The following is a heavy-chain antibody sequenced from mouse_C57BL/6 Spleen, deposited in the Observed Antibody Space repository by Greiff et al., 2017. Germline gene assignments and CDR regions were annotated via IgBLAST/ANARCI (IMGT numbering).Heavy chain of an antibody. Sequence: EVKLVESGAELVRPGASVKLSCTASGFNIKDDYMHWVKQRPEQGLEWIGWIDPENGDTEYASKFQGKATITADTSSNTAYLQLSSLTSEDTAVYYCTSGYDWGQGTLVTVSA. CDR2: IDPENGDT. D-gene: IGHD1-2*01. CDR1: GFNIKDDY. J-gene: IGHJ3*01. CDR3: TSGYD. V-gene: IGHV14-4*01.